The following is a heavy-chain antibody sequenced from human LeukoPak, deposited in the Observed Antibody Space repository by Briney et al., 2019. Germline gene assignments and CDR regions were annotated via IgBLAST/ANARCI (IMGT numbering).Heavy chain of an antibody. Sequence: ASVKVSCKAFGNTFSDYYIHWVRQAPGEGHEWVGWVFPRSGDTYYSQRFHGRVAMTTDTSVNTAYMELSRLKSDDTGVYFCARPPRDLVSAAPFPFWGQGTLVTVSS. CDR3: ARPPRDLVSAAPFPF. V-gene: IGHV1-2*02. J-gene: IGHJ1*01. CDR1: GNTFSDYY. CDR2: VFPRSGDT. D-gene: IGHD5/OR15-5a*01.